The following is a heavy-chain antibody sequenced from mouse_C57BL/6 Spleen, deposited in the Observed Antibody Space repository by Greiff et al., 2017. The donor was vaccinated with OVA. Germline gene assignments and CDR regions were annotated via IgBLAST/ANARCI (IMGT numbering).Heavy chain of an antibody. J-gene: IGHJ4*01. Sequence: QVQLQQSGPELVKPGASVKISCKASGYAFSSSWMNWVKQRPGKGLEWIGRIYPGDGDTNYNGKFKGKATLTADKSSSTAYMQLSSLTSEDSAVYFCARSAIYYDYDGKNAMDYWGQGTSVTVSS. CDR3: ARSAIYYDYDGKNAMDY. CDR1: GYAFSSSW. V-gene: IGHV1-82*01. CDR2: IYPGDGDT. D-gene: IGHD2-4*01.